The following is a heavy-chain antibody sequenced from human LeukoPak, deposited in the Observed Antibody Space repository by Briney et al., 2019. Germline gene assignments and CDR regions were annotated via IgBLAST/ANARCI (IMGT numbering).Heavy chain of an antibody. CDR2: ISSNGGST. Sequence: GGSLRLPCAASGFTFSSYAMHWVRQAPGKGLEYVSAISSNGGSTYYADSVKGRFTISRDNSKNTLYLQMGSLRAEDMAVYYCARGAWENDYGDAFDIWGQGTMVTVSS. CDR3: ARGAWENDYGDAFDI. CDR1: GFTFSSYA. V-gene: IGHV3-64*02. D-gene: IGHD4-17*01. J-gene: IGHJ3*02.